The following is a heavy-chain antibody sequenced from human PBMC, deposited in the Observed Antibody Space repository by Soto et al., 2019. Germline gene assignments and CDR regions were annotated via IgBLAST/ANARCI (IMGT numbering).Heavy chain of an antibody. CDR1: GFTFSSYA. CDR3: ARDRADFWSGYYSAAPYYYYGMDV. Sequence: GGSLRLSCAASGFTFSSYAMHWVRQAPGKGLEWVAVISYDGSNKYYADSVKGRFTISRDNSKNTLYLQMNSLRAEDTAAYYCARDRADFWSGYYSAAPYYYYGMDVWGQGTTVTVSS. D-gene: IGHD3-3*01. J-gene: IGHJ6*02. CDR2: ISYDGSNK. V-gene: IGHV3-30-3*01.